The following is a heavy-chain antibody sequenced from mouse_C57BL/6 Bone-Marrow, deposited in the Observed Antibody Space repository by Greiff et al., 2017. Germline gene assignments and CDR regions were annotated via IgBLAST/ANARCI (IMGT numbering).Heavy chain of an antibody. CDR2: ISYDGSN. D-gene: IGHD1-1*01. CDR3: ARNYCGSSYDIDY. CDR1: GYSITSGYY. V-gene: IGHV3-6*01. Sequence: EVKLMESGPGLVKPSQSLSLTCSVTGYSITSGYYWNWIRQFPGNKLQWMGYISYDGSNNYNPSIKNRISITRDTSKTQFFLKLNTVTTEDTATYYCARNYCGSSYDIDYWGQGTTLTVSS. J-gene: IGHJ2*01.